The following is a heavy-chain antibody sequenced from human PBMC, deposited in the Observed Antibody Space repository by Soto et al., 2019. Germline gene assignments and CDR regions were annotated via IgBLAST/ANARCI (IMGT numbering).Heavy chain of an antibody. D-gene: IGHD3-9*01. Sequence: GGSLRLSCAASGFTFSSYGMHWVRQAPGKGLEWVAVISYDGSNKYYADSVKGRFTISRDNSKNTLYLQMNSLRAEDTAVYYCANLPSDYDILTGHDLFDYWGQGTLVTVSS. J-gene: IGHJ4*02. V-gene: IGHV3-30*18. CDR3: ANLPSDYDILTGHDLFDY. CDR2: ISYDGSNK. CDR1: GFTFSSYG.